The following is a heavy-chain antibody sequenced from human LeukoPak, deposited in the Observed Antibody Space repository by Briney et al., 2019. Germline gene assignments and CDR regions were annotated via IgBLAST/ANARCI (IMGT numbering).Heavy chain of an antibody. Sequence: PGGSLRLSCAASGFTFNNYAMSWVRQAPGKGLEWVSSISGTGGSTYYANFVKGRFTISRDNSKNALSLQMNSLRAEDTAVYYCAKGDLKDGGLDYFSDWGQGTLVTVSS. CDR2: ISGTGGST. V-gene: IGHV3-23*01. CDR1: GFTFNNYA. J-gene: IGHJ4*02. CDR3: AKGDLKDGGLDYFSD. D-gene: IGHD2-15*01.